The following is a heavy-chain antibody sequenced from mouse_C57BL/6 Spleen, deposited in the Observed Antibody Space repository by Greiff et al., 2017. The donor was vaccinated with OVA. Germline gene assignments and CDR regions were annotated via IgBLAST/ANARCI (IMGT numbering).Heavy chain of an antibody. D-gene: IGHD2-4*01. CDR1: GFTFNNYA. V-gene: IGHV10-3*01. J-gene: IGHJ3*01. Sequence: EVQLVESGGGLVQPKGSLKLSCAASGFTFNNYAMHWVRQAPGKGLEWVARIRSKSSNYATYYADSVKDRFTISRDDSQSMLYLQMNNLKTEDTAMYYCVRDSDYDVWFAYWGQGTLVTVSA. CDR3: VRDSDYDVWFAY. CDR2: IRSKSSNYAT.